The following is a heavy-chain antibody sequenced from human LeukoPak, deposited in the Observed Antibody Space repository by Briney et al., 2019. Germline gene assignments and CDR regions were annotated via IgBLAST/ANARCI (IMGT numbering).Heavy chain of an antibody. CDR1: GYTFTSYG. CDR3: ARGTVIYCSGGSCYSNNWFDP. D-gene: IGHD2-15*01. V-gene: IGHV1-69*13. Sequence: GASVKVSCKASGYTFTSYGFSWVRQAPGQGLEWMGGIIPIFGTANYAQKFQGRVTITADESTSTAYMELSSLRSEDTAVYYCARGTVIYCSGGSCYSNNWFDPWGQGTLVTVSS. CDR2: IIPIFGTA. J-gene: IGHJ5*02.